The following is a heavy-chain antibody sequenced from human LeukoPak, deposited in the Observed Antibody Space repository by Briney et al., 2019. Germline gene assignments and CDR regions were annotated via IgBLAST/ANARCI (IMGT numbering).Heavy chain of an antibody. Sequence: GSSVKVSCKASGGTFSSYAISWVRQAPGQGLEWMGGIIPIFGTANYAQKFQGRVTITTDESTSTAYMGLSSLRSEDTAVYYCARWEYSSSWPHFDYWGQGTLVTVSS. J-gene: IGHJ4*02. CDR3: ARWEYSSSWPHFDY. CDR1: GGTFSSYA. CDR2: IIPIFGTA. D-gene: IGHD6-13*01. V-gene: IGHV1-69*05.